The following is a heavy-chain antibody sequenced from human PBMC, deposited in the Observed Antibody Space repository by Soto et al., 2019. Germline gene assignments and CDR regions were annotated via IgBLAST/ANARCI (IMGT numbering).Heavy chain of an antibody. D-gene: IGHD1-1*01. CDR3: ARQRGCDY. V-gene: IGHV3-7*01. Sequence: HPGGSLRLSCAASGFTFSAYSMSWVRQAPGKGLEWVANIKQDGSERYYVASVKGRFTISRDNAKNSVYLQMNSLRADDTAVYYCARQRGCDYWGQGTLVTVSS. J-gene: IGHJ4*02. CDR1: GFTFSAYS. CDR2: IKQDGSER.